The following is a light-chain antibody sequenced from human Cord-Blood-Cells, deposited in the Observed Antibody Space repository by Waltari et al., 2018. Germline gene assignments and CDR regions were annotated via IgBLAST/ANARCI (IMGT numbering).Light chain of an antibody. V-gene: IGLV2-14*01. Sequence: QPALTQPASVSGSPGQSITISCPGTSSHVGGYNYVSWYQQHPRKAPKLMIYDVSKRPSGVSNRFSGSKSGNTASLTISGLQAEDEADYYCSSYTSSSTYVFGTGTKVTVL. CDR2: DVS. CDR1: SSHVGGYNY. J-gene: IGLJ1*01. CDR3: SSYTSSSTYV.